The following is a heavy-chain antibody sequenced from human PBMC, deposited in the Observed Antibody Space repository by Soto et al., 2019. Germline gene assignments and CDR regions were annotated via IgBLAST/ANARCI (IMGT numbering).Heavy chain of an antibody. CDR1: GGTFSSYT. CDR3: VGTLGYCSGGSCYKFDP. CDR2: IIPILGIA. J-gene: IGHJ5*02. Sequence: QVQLVQSGAEVKKPGSSVKVSCTASGGTFSSYTISWVRQAPGQGLEWMGRIIPILGIANYAQKFQGRVTITADKSTSTAYMELSSLRSEDTAVYYCVGTLGYCSGGSCYKFDPWGQGTLVTVSS. D-gene: IGHD2-15*01. V-gene: IGHV1-69*02.